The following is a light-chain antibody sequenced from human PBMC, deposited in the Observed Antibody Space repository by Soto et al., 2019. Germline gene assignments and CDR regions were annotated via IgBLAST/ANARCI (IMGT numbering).Light chain of an antibody. V-gene: IGKV3-15*01. Sequence: EIVSTQASGTLSLSPGERATLSCRASQSVSNNYLAWYQQKPGQAPRPLIYGASTRATGIPARFSGSGSGTEFTLTISSLQSEDFAVYSCHQYDYWSKTFGQGTRLEIK. CDR2: GAS. J-gene: IGKJ5*01. CDR1: QSVSNN. CDR3: HQYDYWSKT.